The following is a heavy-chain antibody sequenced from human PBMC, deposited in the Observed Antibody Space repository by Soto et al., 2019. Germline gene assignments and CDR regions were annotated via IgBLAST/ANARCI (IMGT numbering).Heavy chain of an antibody. Sequence: QPGGSLRLSCAASGFTFSSYGMHWVRQAPGKGLEWVAVISYDGSNKYYADSVKGRFTISRDNSKNTLYLQMNSLRAEDTAVYYCAKDFIRYSSSWTNYFDYWGQGTLVTVSS. V-gene: IGHV3-30*18. CDR1: GFTFSSYG. CDR2: ISYDGSNK. J-gene: IGHJ4*02. D-gene: IGHD6-13*01. CDR3: AKDFIRYSSSWTNYFDY.